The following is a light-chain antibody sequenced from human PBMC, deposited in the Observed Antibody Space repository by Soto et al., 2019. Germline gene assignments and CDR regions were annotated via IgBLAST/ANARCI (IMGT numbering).Light chain of an antibody. V-gene: IGKV1-5*01. CDR3: QQYESYLWT. J-gene: IGKJ1*01. CDR1: QNIFTY. CDR2: DAS. Sequence: DIQMTQSPSTLSASVGDRVTISCRASQNIFTYLAWYQQKPGKAPKLLIFDASTLQSGVPPRFSGSGSGTEFTLTINSLQPDDFATYYCQQYESYLWTFGQGTNVDIK.